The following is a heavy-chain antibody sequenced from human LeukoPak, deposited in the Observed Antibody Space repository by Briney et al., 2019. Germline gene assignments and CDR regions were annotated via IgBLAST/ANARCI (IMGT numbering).Heavy chain of an antibody. J-gene: IGHJ4*02. CDR1: GGSISSYY. D-gene: IGHD6-19*01. CDR3: ARLRYSSGWSIADY. V-gene: IGHV4-59*01. CDR2: IYYSGST. Sequence: PSETLSLTCTVSGGSISSYYWSWIRQPPGKGLEWIGYIYYSGSTNYNPSLKSRVTISVDTSKNQFSLKLSSVTAADTAVYYCARLRYSSGWSIADYWGQGTLVTVSS.